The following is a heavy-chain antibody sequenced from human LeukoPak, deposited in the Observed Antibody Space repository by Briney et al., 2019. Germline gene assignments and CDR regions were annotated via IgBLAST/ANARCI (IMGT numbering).Heavy chain of an antibody. V-gene: IGHV1-2*02. CDR2: IHPNNGET. CDR1: GYTFTGNH. CDR3: ARHSSNWFDP. J-gene: IGHJ5*02. Sequence: ASVRVSFKASGYTFTGNHMHWVRQAPGQGLEWMGWIHPNNGETNYAQKFRGRVTMTTDTSITTAYMELSGLTSDDTAMYYCARHSSNWFDPWGQGTLVTVSS.